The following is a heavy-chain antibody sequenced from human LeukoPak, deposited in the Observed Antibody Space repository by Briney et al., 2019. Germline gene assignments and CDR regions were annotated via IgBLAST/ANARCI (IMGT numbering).Heavy chain of an antibody. J-gene: IGHJ5*02. CDR1: EFTFSSYS. Sequence: GGSLRLSCAASEFTFSSYSMSCVRQAPGKGLEWVSYISSTASSIYYADSVKGRFTISRDNAKNSLYLQMNSLRAEDTAVYYCARDVTYHGGDWFDPWGQGTLVTVSS. CDR3: ARDVTYHGGDWFDP. CDR2: ISSTASSI. V-gene: IGHV3-48*04. D-gene: IGHD4-23*01.